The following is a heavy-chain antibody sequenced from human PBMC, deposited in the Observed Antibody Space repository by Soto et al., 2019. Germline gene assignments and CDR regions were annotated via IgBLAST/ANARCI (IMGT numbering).Heavy chain of an antibody. CDR1: EITFSSCS. Sequence: QVQVVESGGGVVQPGTSLKLSCAASEITFSSCSIHWVRQAPGKALEWVAVISCDGDNKYYEESVKGRFTISRDTSKNTFYLEMNSLRVEDTAVSFCATARAGQRGHDFWTGFATCQSCFAMDVWGQGTTVTVYS. CDR3: ATARAGQRGHDFWTGFATCQSCFAMDV. J-gene: IGHJ6*02. D-gene: IGHD3-3*01. CDR2: ISCDGDNK. V-gene: IGHV3-30-3*01.